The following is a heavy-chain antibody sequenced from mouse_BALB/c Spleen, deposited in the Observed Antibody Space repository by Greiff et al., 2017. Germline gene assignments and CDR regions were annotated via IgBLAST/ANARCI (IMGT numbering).Heavy chain of an antibody. D-gene: IGHD2-1*01. CDR1: GFTFTDYY. Sequence: EVKLVESGGGLVQPGGSLRLSCATSGFTFTDYYMSWVRQPPGKALEWLGFIRNKANGYTTEYSASVKGRFTISRDNSQSILYLQMNTLRAKDSATYYCARDNGNYPFAYWGQGTLVTVSA. V-gene: IGHV7-3*02. CDR3: ARDNGNYPFAY. CDR2: IRNKANGYTT. J-gene: IGHJ3*01.